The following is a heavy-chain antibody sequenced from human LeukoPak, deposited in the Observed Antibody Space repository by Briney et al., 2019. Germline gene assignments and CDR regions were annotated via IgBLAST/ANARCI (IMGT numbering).Heavy chain of an antibody. V-gene: IGHV3-21*04. CDR2: ISSNGNYI. CDR3: AKDEVKWHTAMVI. Sequence: GGSLRLSCAASGFTFSSYSMNWVRQAPGKGLEWVSSISSNGNYIYYADSVKGRFTISRDNSKNTLYLQMNSLRAEDTAVYYCAKDEVKWHTAMVIWGQGTLVTVSS. CDR1: GFTFSSYS. J-gene: IGHJ4*02. D-gene: IGHD5-18*01.